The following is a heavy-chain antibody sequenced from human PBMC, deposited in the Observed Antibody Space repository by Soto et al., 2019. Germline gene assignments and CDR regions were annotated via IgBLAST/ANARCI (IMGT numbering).Heavy chain of an antibody. J-gene: IGHJ4*02. D-gene: IGHD1-26*01. V-gene: IGHV1-18*01. CDR2: ISAYNGNT. CDR1: GYTFTSYG. CDR3: ARDKQDSGCYQPVDY. Sequence: ASVKVSCKASGYTFTSYGISWVRQAPGQELEWMGWISAYNGNTNYAQKLQGRVTMTTDTSTSTAYMELRSLRSDDTAVYYCARDKQDSGCYQPVDYWGQGTLVTVSS.